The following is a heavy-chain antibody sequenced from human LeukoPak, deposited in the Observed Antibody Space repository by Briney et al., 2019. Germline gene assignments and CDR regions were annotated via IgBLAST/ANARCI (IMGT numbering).Heavy chain of an antibody. V-gene: IGHV3-48*01. CDR3: ARDLADYDGSPY. Sequence: QPGGSLRLSCAASGFTFSSYSMNWVRQAPGKGLEWVSYISSSSSTIYYADSVKGRFTISRDNAKNSLYLQMSSLRAEDMAVYYCARDLADYDGSPYWGQGTLVTVSS. J-gene: IGHJ4*02. CDR2: ISSSSSTI. D-gene: IGHD3-3*01. CDR1: GFTFSSYS.